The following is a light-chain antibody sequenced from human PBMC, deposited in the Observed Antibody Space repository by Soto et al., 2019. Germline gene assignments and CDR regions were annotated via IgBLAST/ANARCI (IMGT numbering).Light chain of an antibody. V-gene: IGKV3-15*01. CDR1: QRVSNH. CDR2: AAS. J-gene: IGKJ1*01. CDR3: HQYHNWPWT. Sequence: IVLIQSPATLSVSPGERATLSCRASQRVSNHFAWYQQKPGQAPRLLIYAASTRAAGGPVRVRWNESEPELTRTTRRMRSAYFAPYYCHQYHNWPWTVDQGTKA.